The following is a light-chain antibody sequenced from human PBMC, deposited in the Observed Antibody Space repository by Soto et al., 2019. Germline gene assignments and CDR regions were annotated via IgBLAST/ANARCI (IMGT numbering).Light chain of an antibody. V-gene: IGKV3D-20*01. J-gene: IGKJ4*01. CDR2: DAS. CDR1: QSVTNNY. CDR3: QHYNNWPPQFT. Sequence: EIVLTQSPATLSLSPGDRATLSCGASQSVTNNYLAWYQQKPGLAPRLLIYDASYRANGIPDRFSGSGSGTDFTLTISSLQSEDFAVYFCQHYNNWPPQFTFGGGTKVDIK.